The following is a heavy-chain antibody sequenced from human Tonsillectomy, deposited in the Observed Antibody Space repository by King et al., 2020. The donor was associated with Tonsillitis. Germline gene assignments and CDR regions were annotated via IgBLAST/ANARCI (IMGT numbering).Heavy chain of an antibody. V-gene: IGHV3-23*04. D-gene: IGHD2-2*01. CDR1: GFTFSSYA. Sequence: EVQLVESGGGLVQPGGSLRLACAASGFTFSSYAMSWVRQAPGKGLEWVSSTSGVGGNPFYADSVRGRFTISRDNSKNTLYLQLNSLRAEDTAVYYCAKDLKAMPAAGSRGYYYFYMDVWGKGTTVTVSS. CDR3: AKDLKAMPAAGSRGYYYFYMDV. CDR2: TSGVGGNP. J-gene: IGHJ6*03.